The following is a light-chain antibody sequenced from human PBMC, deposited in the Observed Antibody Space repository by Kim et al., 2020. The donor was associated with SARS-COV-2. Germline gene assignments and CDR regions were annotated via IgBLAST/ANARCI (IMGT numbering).Light chain of an antibody. V-gene: IGKV3-11*01. CDR1: QSISRY. CDR3: QQRSSWPLT. Sequence: SPGDRATLSCSASQSISRYLVWYQQKPGQAPRLLIYDASTRATGIPARFSGSGSGTDFTLTISSLESEDFAVYYCQQRSSWPLTFGGGTKVDIK. J-gene: IGKJ4*02. CDR2: DAS.